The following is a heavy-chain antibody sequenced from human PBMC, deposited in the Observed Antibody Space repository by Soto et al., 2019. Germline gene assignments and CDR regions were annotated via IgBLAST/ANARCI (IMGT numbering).Heavy chain of an antibody. D-gene: IGHD3-10*01. CDR2: ISRGGGDP. Sequence: VQLVESGGGLFKPGGSRRLSCAASGLTFMDYSRTGSRQAPGKGPGGVARISRGGGDPEYADTVKGRFTISRDNAKNSLYLQMDSMRAEDTAVYYCTRGGRSTSYYWEFWGQGTLVTVSS. V-gene: IGHV3-11*06. CDR1: GLTFMDYS. J-gene: IGHJ4*02. CDR3: TRGGRSTSYYWEF.